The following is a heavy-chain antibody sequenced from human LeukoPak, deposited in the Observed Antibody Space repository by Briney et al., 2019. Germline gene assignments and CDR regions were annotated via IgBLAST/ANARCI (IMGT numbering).Heavy chain of an antibody. V-gene: IGHV1-46*01. CDR2: INPSGGNT. CDR3: AREGPGSGCFFDY. Sequence: ASVRVSFKASGYTFTIYYMHCLRQAPGQGLEWMGIINPSGGNTNYAQKFQGRVTMTRDTSTSTVFMEVNSLRSEDTAIYYCAREGPGSGCFFDYWGQGTLVTVSS. CDR1: GYTFTIYY. J-gene: IGHJ4*02. D-gene: IGHD6-19*01.